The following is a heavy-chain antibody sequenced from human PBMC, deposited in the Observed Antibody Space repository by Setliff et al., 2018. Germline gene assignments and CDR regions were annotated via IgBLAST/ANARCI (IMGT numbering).Heavy chain of an antibody. CDR1: GYSISSGHY. J-gene: IGHJ4*02. D-gene: IGHD3-22*01. V-gene: IGHV4-38-2*02. CDR2: IIHSGST. Sequence: SETLSLTCTVSGYSISSGHYWGWIRQPPGKGLEWIGEIIHSGSTNYNPSLKSRVTISMDTSKNQFSLKVSSVTAADTAVYFCARGYYYDSRGYYDLLAAYYWGQGTLVTVSS. CDR3: ARGYYYDSRGYYDLLAAYY.